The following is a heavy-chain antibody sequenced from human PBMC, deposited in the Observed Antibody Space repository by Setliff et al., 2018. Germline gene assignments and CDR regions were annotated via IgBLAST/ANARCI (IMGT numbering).Heavy chain of an antibody. CDR3: ARSEANGGHDPFDI. CDR1: GFAFTSST. D-gene: IGHD5-12*01. J-gene: IGHJ3*02. Sequence: GGSLRLSCAAPGFAFTSSTMNWVRQSPGKSLEWVSSISGRSDYIYYRDSVKGRFTISRDNAKNSLYLQMNSLRADDTAVYYCARSEANGGHDPFDIWGQGTMVTVSS. CDR2: ISGRSDYI. V-gene: IGHV3-21*01.